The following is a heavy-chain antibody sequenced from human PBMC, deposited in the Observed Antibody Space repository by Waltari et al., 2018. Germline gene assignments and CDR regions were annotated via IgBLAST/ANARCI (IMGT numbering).Heavy chain of an antibody. CDR1: GGSFSGYY. Sequence: QVQLQQWGAGLLKPSETLSLTCAVYGGSFSGYYWSWIRQPPGKGLEWIGEINHSGSTNYNPSLKSRVTISVDTSKNQFALKLSSVTAADTAVYYCARVGGTSIADYWGQGTLVTVSS. CDR3: ARVGGTSIADY. D-gene: IGHD6-6*01. CDR2: INHSGST. J-gene: IGHJ4*02. V-gene: IGHV4-34*01.